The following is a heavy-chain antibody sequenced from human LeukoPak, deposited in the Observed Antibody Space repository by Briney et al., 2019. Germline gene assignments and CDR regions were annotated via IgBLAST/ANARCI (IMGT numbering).Heavy chain of an antibody. CDR3: ASNSYYDFWSGTLDY. D-gene: IGHD3-3*01. Sequence: SETLSLTCTVSGGSISSYYWSWIRQPAGKGLEWIGRIYTSGSTNYNPSLKSRVTMSVDTSKNQFSLKLSPVTAADTAVYYCASNSYYDFWSGTLDYWGQGTLVTVSS. V-gene: IGHV4-4*07. J-gene: IGHJ4*02. CDR2: IYTSGST. CDR1: GGSISSYY.